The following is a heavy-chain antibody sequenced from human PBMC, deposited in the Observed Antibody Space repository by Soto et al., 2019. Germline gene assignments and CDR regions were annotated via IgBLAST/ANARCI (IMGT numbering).Heavy chain of an antibody. J-gene: IGHJ3*02. Sequence: ASVKVSCKASGYTFTSYGISWVRQAHGQGLEWMGWISAYNGNTNYAQKLQGRVTMTTDTSTSTAYMELRSLRSDDTAVYYCARDLEDIVVVVAATPKIDAFDIWGQGTMVTVSS. D-gene: IGHD2-15*01. V-gene: IGHV1-18*01. CDR2: ISAYNGNT. CDR1: GYTFTSYG. CDR3: ARDLEDIVVVVAATPKIDAFDI.